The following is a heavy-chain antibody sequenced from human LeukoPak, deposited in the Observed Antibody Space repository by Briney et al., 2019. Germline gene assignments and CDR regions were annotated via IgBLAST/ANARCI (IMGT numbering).Heavy chain of an antibody. CDR3: ATYSTGFDI. Sequence: GGSLRLSCAASAFTFSSFGMHWVRQAPGKGLEWVAVIWYDGSNKYYADSVEGRFTISRDNSKNTLYLQMNSLRAEDTAVYYCATYSTGFDIWGQGAVVTVSS. CDR2: IWYDGSNK. V-gene: IGHV3-33*01. D-gene: IGHD6-19*01. J-gene: IGHJ3*02. CDR1: AFTFSSFG.